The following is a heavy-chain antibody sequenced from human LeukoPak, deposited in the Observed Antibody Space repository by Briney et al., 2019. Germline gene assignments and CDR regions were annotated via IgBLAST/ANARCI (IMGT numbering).Heavy chain of an antibody. CDR2: IRYDGSDK. J-gene: IGHJ5*02. V-gene: IGHV3-30*02. CDR1: GFTFSNCG. CDR3: AKGQLGIQSSKWFDP. D-gene: IGHD7-27*01. Sequence: GGSLRLSCAASGFTFSNCGMHWVRQAPGKGLEWVAFIRYDGSDKYYADSVKGRFTISRDNSKNTLYLQMDSLRAEDRAVYYCAKGQLGIQSSKWFDPWGQGTLVTVSS.